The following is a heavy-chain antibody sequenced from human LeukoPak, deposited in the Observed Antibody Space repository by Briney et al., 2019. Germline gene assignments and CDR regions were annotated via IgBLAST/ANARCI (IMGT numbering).Heavy chain of an antibody. CDR1: GYTFTSYG. J-gene: IGHJ6*02. Sequence: ASVKVSCKASGYTFTSYGISWVRQAPGQGLEWMGWISAYNGNTNYAQKLQGRVTMTTDTSTSTAYMELRSLRSDDTAVYYCARDCSSTSCYSWRYYYYGMDVWGQGTTVTVSS. V-gene: IGHV1-18*01. CDR3: ARDCSSTSCYSWRYYYYGMDV. D-gene: IGHD2-2*01. CDR2: ISAYNGNT.